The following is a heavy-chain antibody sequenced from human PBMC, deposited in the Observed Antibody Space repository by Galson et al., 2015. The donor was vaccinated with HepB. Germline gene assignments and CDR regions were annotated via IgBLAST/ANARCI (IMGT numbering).Heavy chain of an antibody. CDR1: GYTLTTYG. Sequence: CKASGYTLTTYGMNWVRQAPGQGLEWMGWINTNSGNPTYAQGFTGRFVFSLDTSVSTAYLQISSLKAEDTAVYYCARGITIFGVVIWYFDLWGRGTLVTVSS. D-gene: IGHD3-3*01. CDR2: INTNSGNP. V-gene: IGHV7-4-1*02. J-gene: IGHJ2*01. CDR3: ARGITIFGVVIWYFDL.